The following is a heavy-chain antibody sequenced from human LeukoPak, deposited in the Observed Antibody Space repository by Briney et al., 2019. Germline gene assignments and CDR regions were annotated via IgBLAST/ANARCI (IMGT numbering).Heavy chain of an antibody. CDR3: ATIRGGSGWYCDN. CDR2: VHYSGST. Sequence: SETLSLTCTVSGGSISSSSYYWGWFRQPPGKGLEWISGVHYSGSTYYNPSLQSRFTISVDTSKNQFSLNLTSVTAADTAFYYCATIRGGSGWYCDNWGQGTLVTVSS. J-gene: IGHJ4*02. D-gene: IGHD6-19*01. CDR1: GGSISSSSYY. V-gene: IGHV4-39*07.